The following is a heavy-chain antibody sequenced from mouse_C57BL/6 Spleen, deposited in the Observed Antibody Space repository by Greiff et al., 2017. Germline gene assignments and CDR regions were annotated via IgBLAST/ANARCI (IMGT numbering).Heavy chain of an antibody. CDR2: INPNNGGT. CDR1: GYTFTDYN. J-gene: IGHJ4*01. V-gene: IGHV1-18*01. CDR3: ARSHEDYYAMDY. D-gene: IGHD4-1*01. Sequence: EVQLQQSGPELVKPGASVKIPCKASGYTFTDYNMDWVKQSHGKSLEWIGDINPNNGGTIYNQKFKGKATLTVDKSSSTAYMELRSLTSEDTAVYYCARSHEDYYAMDYWGQGTSVTVSS.